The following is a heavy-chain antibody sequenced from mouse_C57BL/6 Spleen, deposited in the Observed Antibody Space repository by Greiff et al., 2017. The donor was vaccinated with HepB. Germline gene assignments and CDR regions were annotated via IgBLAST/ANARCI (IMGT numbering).Heavy chain of an antibody. Sequence: EVQVVESGGGLVKPGGSLKLSCAASGFTFSDYGMHWVRQAPEKGLEWVAYISSGSSTIYYADTVKGRFTISRDNAKNTMFLPMNSLRSEDTAMYYCARGYYGHYYAMDYWGQGTSVTVSS. CDR1: GFTFSDYG. CDR3: ARGYYGHYYAMDY. D-gene: IGHD2-1*01. CDR2: ISSGSSTI. J-gene: IGHJ4*01. V-gene: IGHV5-17*01.